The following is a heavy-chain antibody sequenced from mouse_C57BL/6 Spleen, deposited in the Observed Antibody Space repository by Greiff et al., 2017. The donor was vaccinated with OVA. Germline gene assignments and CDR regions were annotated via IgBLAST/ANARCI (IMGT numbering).Heavy chain of an antibody. D-gene: IGHD1-1*01. V-gene: IGHV5-9*01. Sequence: EVQLQESGGGLVKPGGSLKLSCAASGFTFSSYTMSWVRQTPEKRLEWVATISGGGGNTYYPDSVKGRFTISRDNAKNTLYLQMSSLRSEDTALYYCARRAITTVVENFDYWGQGTTLTVSS. CDR1: GFTFSSYT. CDR3: ARRAITTVVENFDY. J-gene: IGHJ2*01. CDR2: ISGGGGNT.